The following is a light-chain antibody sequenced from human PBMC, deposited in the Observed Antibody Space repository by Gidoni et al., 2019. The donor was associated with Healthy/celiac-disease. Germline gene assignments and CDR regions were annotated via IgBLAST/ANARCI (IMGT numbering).Light chain of an antibody. CDR2: AAS. CDR3: RQSYSTPRT. CDR1: QSISSD. J-gene: IGKJ1*01. Sequence: DSQMTQPPSSLSASVGDRVTITCRASQSISSDLDWYQQKPVKAPKILIYAASSLQSGVPSRCSGSGSGTDFTLTIRSLQPEDFETYYWRQSYSTPRTFGQGTKVEIK. V-gene: IGKV1-39*01.